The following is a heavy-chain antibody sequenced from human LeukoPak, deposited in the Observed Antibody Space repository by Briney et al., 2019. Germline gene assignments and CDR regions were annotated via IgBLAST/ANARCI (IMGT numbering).Heavy chain of an antibody. CDR2: ISHSGSTI. V-gene: IGHV3-11*01. Sequence: WGSLRLSCAASGFTFSDYYMSWIRQAPGKGLEWISYISHSGSTIYYADSVKGRFTISRDNAKNSMYLQMNSLRADDTAVYYCARDHEDYQSQGLIAARLGYYMDVWGKGTTVIVSS. CDR1: GFTFSDYY. J-gene: IGHJ6*03. CDR3: ARDHEDYQSQGLIAARLGYYMDV. D-gene: IGHD6-6*01.